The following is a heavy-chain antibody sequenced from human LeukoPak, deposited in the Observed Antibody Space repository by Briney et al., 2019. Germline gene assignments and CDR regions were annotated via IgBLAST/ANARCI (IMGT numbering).Heavy chain of an antibody. V-gene: IGHV3-30*18. J-gene: IGHJ4*02. D-gene: IGHD2-15*01. Sequence: GGSLRLSCAASGFSFSSYGMHWVRQAPGKGLEWVAVISHDGGNKDSAESVKGRFTVSRDNSKNTLYLEMTSLRAEDTALYYCAKEDCSGGSCYWGRGTLVTVSS. CDR3: AKEDCSGGSCY. CDR2: ISHDGGNK. CDR1: GFSFSSYG.